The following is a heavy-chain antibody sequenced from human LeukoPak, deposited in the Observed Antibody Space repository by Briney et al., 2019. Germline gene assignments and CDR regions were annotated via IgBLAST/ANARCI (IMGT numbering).Heavy chain of an antibody. V-gene: IGHV3-48*04. D-gene: IGHD3-3*01. J-gene: IGHJ4*02. CDR3: ARDQAIFGVVNNYFDY. CDR1: GFTFSSYS. CDR2: ISSSSSTI. Sequence: PGGSLRLSCAASGFTFSSYSMNWVRQAPGKGLEWVSYISSSSSTIYYADSVKGRFTISRDNAKNSLYLQMNSLRAEDTAVYYCARDQAIFGVVNNYFDYWGQGTLVTVSS.